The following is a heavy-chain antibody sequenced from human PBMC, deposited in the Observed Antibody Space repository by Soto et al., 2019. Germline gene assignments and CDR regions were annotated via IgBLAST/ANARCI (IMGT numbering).Heavy chain of an antibody. Sequence: AGGSLRLSCAASGFTFSKYSVNWVRQAPGKGLEWVSSISSRSTYIFYADSVKGRFTISRDNAKNSLYLQMNSLRAEDTGVYYCARPRLTAAGDYYYYYGMDVWGQGTPVTVSS. CDR3: ARPRLTAAGDYYYYYGMDV. J-gene: IGHJ6*02. CDR2: ISSRSTYI. V-gene: IGHV3-21*01. CDR1: GFTFSKYS. D-gene: IGHD6-13*01.